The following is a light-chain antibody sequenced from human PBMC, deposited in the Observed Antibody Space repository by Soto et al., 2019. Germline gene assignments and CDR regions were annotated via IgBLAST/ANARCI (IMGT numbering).Light chain of an antibody. Sequence: DILMTQFPSTLSASVGDRVTITCRASQSISSWLAWYQQKPGKAPKLLIYDASSLESGVPSRFSGSGSGTEFTLTISSLQPDDFATYYCQQYNSYSPWTFGQGTKVDIK. J-gene: IGKJ1*01. CDR2: DAS. CDR3: QQYNSYSPWT. CDR1: QSISSW. V-gene: IGKV1-5*01.